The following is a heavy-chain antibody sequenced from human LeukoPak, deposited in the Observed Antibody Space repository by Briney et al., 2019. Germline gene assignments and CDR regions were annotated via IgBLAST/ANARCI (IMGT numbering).Heavy chain of an antibody. CDR3: ARVPSPYYYDSSGYYNYFDY. J-gene: IGHJ4*02. Sequence: ASVKVSCKASGYTFTSYGISWVRQAPGQGLEWMGWISAYNGNTNYAQKLQGRVTMTTDTSTSTAYTELRSLRSDDTAVYYCARVPSPYYYDSSGYYNYFDYWGQGTLVTVSS. D-gene: IGHD3-22*01. V-gene: IGHV1-18*01. CDR2: ISAYNGNT. CDR1: GYTFTSYG.